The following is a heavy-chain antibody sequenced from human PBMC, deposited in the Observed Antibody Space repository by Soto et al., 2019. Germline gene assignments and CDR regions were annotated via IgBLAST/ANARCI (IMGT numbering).Heavy chain of an antibody. D-gene: IGHD6-19*01. Sequence: GASVKVSCKASGYSFTEVSMQWARQAPGQRLELMGWINAAIGNTEYSRKFYGRVTITTDTSASTGYMELSSLTSEDTAVYYCARDYTSGWRDFRYRGQGTVVTVSS. CDR1: GYSFTEVS. V-gene: IGHV1-3*01. J-gene: IGHJ4*02. CDR3: ARDYTSGWRDFRY. CDR2: INAAIGNT.